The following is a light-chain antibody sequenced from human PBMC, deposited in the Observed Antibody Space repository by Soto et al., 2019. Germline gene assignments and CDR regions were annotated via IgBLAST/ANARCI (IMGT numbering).Light chain of an antibody. CDR2: GAS. Sequence: RATLSCRASQSVSSYLAWYQQKPGQAPRLLIYGASSRATGIPDRFSGSGSGTDFTLTISRLEPEDFAVYYCQQYGSSPWTFGQGTKVDIK. CDR3: QQYGSSPWT. CDR1: QSVSSY. J-gene: IGKJ1*01. V-gene: IGKV3-20*01.